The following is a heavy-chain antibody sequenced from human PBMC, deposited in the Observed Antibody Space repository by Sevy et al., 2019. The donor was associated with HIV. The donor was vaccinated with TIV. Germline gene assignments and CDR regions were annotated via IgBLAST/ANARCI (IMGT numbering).Heavy chain of an antibody. V-gene: IGHV3-72*01. D-gene: IGHD2-15*01. CDR1: GFTFSDHY. Sequence: GGSLRLSCAASGFTFSDHYMDWVRQAPGKGLEWVGRTRNKANSYTTEYAASVKGRFTISRDDSKNSLYRQMNSLKTEDTAVYYCARDTYSGGMDVWGQGTTVTVS. CDR2: TRNKANSYTT. J-gene: IGHJ6*02. CDR3: ARDTYSGGMDV.